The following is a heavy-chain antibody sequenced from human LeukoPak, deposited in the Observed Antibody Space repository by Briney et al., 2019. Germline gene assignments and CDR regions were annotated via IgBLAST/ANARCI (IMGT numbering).Heavy chain of an antibody. Sequence: PGGSLRLSCAASGFTFSSYWMHWVRQAPGKGLVWVSRINSDGSSTGYADSVKGRFTISRDNAKNTLHLQMNSLRAEDTAVYYCARGSSAYYDILTGFHNWFDPWGQGTLVTVSS. D-gene: IGHD3-9*01. CDR1: GFTFSSYW. V-gene: IGHV3-74*01. CDR3: ARGSSAYYDILTGFHNWFDP. CDR2: INSDGSST. J-gene: IGHJ5*02.